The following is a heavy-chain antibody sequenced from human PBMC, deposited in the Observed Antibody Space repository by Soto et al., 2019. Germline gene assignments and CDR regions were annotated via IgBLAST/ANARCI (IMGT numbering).Heavy chain of an antibody. Sequence: QVQLQESGPGLVKPSQTLSLTCTVSGASISSGGNYWNWIRQPPGKGLEWIGYIYNSGSTSYSPSLKSRITISADTSKNQFSLKLNSVTDADTAVYYCARGVHYWGQGTLVTVSS. D-gene: IGHD3-3*01. J-gene: IGHJ4*02. CDR1: GASISSGGNY. CDR2: IYNSGST. V-gene: IGHV4-30-4*01. CDR3: ARGVHY.